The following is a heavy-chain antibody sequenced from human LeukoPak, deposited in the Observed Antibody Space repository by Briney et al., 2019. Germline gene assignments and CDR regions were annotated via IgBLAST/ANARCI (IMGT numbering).Heavy chain of an antibody. D-gene: IGHD1-26*01. CDR2: IGGGGTE. V-gene: IGHV3-23*01. CDR1: TFTITTYA. Sequence: GGSLRLSCAASTFTITTYAVNWVRQAPGKGLEWVSGIGGGGTEYYADSVKGRFIISSHSSQTFVHLQMNRLTVEDTAVYCARAQGALDYWGEGTLVTVSS. J-gene: IGHJ4*02. CDR3: ARAQGALDY.